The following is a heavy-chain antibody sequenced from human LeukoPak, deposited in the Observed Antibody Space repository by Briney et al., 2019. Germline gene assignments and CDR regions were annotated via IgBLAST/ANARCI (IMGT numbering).Heavy chain of an antibody. D-gene: IGHD4-17*01. J-gene: IGHJ4*02. CDR2: IYYSGRT. CDR3: ARRFTVTTSFDY. V-gene: IGHV4-39*01. CDR1: GDSISSSNYY. Sequence: SETLSLTCTVSGDSISSSNYYWGWVRQPPGKGLEWIGSIYYSGRTYYNPSLKSRVTISVDTSKNLFSLKLSSVTAADTAVYYCARRFTVTTSFDYWGQGTLVTVSS.